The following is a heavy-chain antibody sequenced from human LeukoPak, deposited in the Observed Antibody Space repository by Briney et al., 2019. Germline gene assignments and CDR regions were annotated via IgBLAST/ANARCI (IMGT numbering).Heavy chain of an antibody. V-gene: IGHV4-34*01. CDR1: GGSFSGYY. CDR2: INHSGST. D-gene: IGHD3-9*01. Sequence: KSSETLPLTCAVYGGSFSGYYWSWIRQPPGKGLEWIGEINHSGSTYNNPSLNSRVTISVDTPKNQFSLKLSSVSAADTAVYYCARRFILTALYYFDYWGQGTLVTVSS. J-gene: IGHJ4*02. CDR3: ARRFILTALYYFDY.